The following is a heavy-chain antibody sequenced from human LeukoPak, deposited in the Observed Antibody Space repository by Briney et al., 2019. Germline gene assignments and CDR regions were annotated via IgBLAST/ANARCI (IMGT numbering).Heavy chain of an antibody. V-gene: IGHV5-51*01. CDR3: ARRVGYCSGGSCSMFDY. CDR2: IYPGDSDT. J-gene: IGHJ4*02. Sequence: GESLKISCKGSGYSFTSYWIGWVRQMPGKGLGWMGIIYPGDSDTRYSPSFQGQVTISADKSISTAYLQWSSLKASDTAMYYCARRVGYCSGGSCSMFDYWGQGTLVTVSS. D-gene: IGHD2-15*01. CDR1: GYSFTSYW.